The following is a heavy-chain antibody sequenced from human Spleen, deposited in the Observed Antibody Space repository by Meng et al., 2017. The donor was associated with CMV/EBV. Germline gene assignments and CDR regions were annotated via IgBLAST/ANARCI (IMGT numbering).Heavy chain of an antibody. CDR3: ARDPYSSSGN. Sequence: SETLSLTCTVSGGSISGYSWSWIRQPPGKGLEWIGYISYTGSTNYNPSLKSRVTISVDTSKNQFSLKLSSVTAADTAVYYCARDPYSSSGNWGQGTLVTVSS. J-gene: IGHJ4*02. CDR2: ISYTGST. V-gene: IGHV4-59*01. D-gene: IGHD6-6*01. CDR1: GGSISGYS.